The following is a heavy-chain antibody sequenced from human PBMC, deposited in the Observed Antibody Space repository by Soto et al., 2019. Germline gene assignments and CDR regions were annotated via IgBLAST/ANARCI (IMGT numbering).Heavy chain of an antibody. CDR2: ISYDGSNK. V-gene: IGHV3-30-3*01. CDR3: ARSTSLIAAATFDP. Sequence: GGSLRLSCAASGFTFSSYAMHCVLQAPGKGLEWVAVISYDGSNKYYADSVKGRFTISRDSSKNTLYLQMNSLRAEDTAVYYCARSTSLIAAATFDPWGQGTLVTVSS. D-gene: IGHD6-13*01. CDR1: GFTFSSYA. J-gene: IGHJ5*02.